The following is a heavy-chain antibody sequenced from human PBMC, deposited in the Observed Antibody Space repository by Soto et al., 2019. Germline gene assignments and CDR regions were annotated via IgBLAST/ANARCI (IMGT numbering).Heavy chain of an antibody. CDR1: GTSISSTYW. D-gene: IGHD2-21*01. CDR2: IYHTGIT. CDR3: ATVPPRIVVVLAEFPT. J-gene: IGHJ4*02. V-gene: IGHV4-4*02. Sequence: SETLSLTCVVSGTSISSTYWWAWVRQSPGKGLEWIGEIYHTGITKYNPSLKSRVSMSIDKSNNQFSLKLTSVTAADTAIYYCATVPPRIVVVLAEFPTWGQGTLVTV.